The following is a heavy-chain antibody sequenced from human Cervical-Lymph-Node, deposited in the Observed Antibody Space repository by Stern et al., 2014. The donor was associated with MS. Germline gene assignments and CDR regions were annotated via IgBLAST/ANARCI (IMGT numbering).Heavy chain of an antibody. Sequence: VQLVESGAEVKKPGSSVKVSCKISGGTFRSHALSWVRQAAGQGLEWMGAICPIADTPDYAQKFQGRVTITADESTTTVYMELSNLRSEDTAFYYCARGTTAVTTEPFDPWGQGTLVTVSS. CDR1: GGTFRSHA. CDR2: ICPIADTP. CDR3: ARGTTAVTTEPFDP. V-gene: IGHV1-69*01. D-gene: IGHD4-17*01. J-gene: IGHJ5*02.